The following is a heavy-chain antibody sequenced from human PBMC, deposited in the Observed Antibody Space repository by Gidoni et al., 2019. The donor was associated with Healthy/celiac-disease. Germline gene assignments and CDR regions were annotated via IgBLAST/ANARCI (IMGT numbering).Heavy chain of an antibody. CDR1: GFTFSSYA. J-gene: IGHJ4*02. Sequence: QVQLVESGGGVVHPGRSLRLSCAASGFTFSSYAMHWVRQAPGKGLEWVAVISYDGSNKYYADSVKGRFTISRDNSKNTLYLQMNSLRAEDTAVYYCASDSWGYSYAFFDYWGQGTLVTVSS. CDR2: ISYDGSNK. CDR3: ASDSWGYSYAFFDY. D-gene: IGHD5-18*01. V-gene: IGHV3-30*04.